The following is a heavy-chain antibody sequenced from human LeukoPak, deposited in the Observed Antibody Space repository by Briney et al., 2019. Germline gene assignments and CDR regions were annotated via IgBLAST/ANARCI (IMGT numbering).Heavy chain of an antibody. CDR1: GFNYSSYT. D-gene: IGHD6-6*01. CDR2: ISYDGSNK. J-gene: IGHJ6*02. CDR3: AKAVPLAAPDHYFYYGMDV. V-gene: IGHV3-30*18. Sequence: GGSLRLSCAASGFNYSSYTMNWVRQAPGKGLEWVAIISYDGSNKYYADSVKGRFTISRDNSKNTLYLQMNSLRVEDTAVYYCAKAVPLAAPDHYFYYGMDVWGQGTTVTVSS.